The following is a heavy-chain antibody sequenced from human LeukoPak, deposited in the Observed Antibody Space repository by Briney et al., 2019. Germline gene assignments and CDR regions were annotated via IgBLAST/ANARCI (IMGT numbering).Heavy chain of an antibody. CDR2: ISYDGSNK. CDR1: GFTFSSYG. Sequence: GRSLRLSCAASGFTFSSYGMHWVRQAPGKGLEWVAVISYDGSNKYYADSVKGRFTISRDNSKNTLYLQMNSLRGEDTAVYYCAKTGYYDFWSGYYDYWGQGTLVTVSS. CDR3: AKTGYYDFWSGYYDY. V-gene: IGHV3-30*18. J-gene: IGHJ4*02. D-gene: IGHD3-3*01.